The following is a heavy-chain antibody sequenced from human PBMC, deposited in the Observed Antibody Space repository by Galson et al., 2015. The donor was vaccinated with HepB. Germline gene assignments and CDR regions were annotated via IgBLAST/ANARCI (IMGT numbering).Heavy chain of an antibody. CDR3: ARYCSTVSCYFAFDI. D-gene: IGHD2-2*01. CDR1: GYTFTSYD. CDR2: ISGYNGNT. J-gene: IGHJ3*02. V-gene: IGHV1-18*01. Sequence: SVKVSCKASGYTFTSYDITWVRQAAGQGLEWMAWISGYNGNTKYAQQLQGRVTVTTDTSTSTAYMELRSLRSDDTAVCYCARYCSTVSCYFAFDIWGQGTMVTVSS.